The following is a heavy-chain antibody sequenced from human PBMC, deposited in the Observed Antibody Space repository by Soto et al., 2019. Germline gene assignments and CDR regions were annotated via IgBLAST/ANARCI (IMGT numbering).Heavy chain of an antibody. Sequence: GSVKVSCQASGYTFPSYDIKWVAQATGQGLGWMGWMNPNSGNTGYAQKFQGRVTMTRNTSISTAYMELSSLRSEDTAVYYCARGNYYGSKDYWGQGTLVTVSS. D-gene: IGHD3-10*01. CDR1: GYTFPSYD. V-gene: IGHV1-8*01. CDR3: ARGNYYGSKDY. CDR2: MNPNSGNT. J-gene: IGHJ4*02.